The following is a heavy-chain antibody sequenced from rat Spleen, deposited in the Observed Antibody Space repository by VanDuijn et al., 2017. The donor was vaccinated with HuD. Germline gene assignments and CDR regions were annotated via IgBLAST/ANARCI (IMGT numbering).Heavy chain of an antibody. V-gene: IGHV2-43*01. CDR2: IWTGGST. CDR1: GFSLTSYH. Sequence: QVQLKESGPGLVQPSQTLSLTCTVSGFSLTSYHVSWVRQPPGKGLEWMGVIWTGGSTAYNSLLKSRLSITRDISKSQVYLKMNSLQTEDAATYFCTREGHNNWGAFTHWGQGTLVTVSS. D-gene: IGHD1-10*01. CDR3: TREGHNNWGAFTH. J-gene: IGHJ3*01.